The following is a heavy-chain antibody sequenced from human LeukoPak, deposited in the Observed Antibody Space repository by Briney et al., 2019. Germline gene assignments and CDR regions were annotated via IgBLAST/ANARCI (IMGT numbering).Heavy chain of an antibody. D-gene: IGHD5-12*01. CDR3: ARDRGWDGYGYAFLDY. CDR2: ISSSGSTT. Sequence: GALRLSCTVSGFNFKKYGMKWGRPAPGKGLEWIACISSSGSTTKYADSVKGRFTMSRDNAKNAVYMEMNSLRVEDTAVYYCARDRGWDGYGYAFLDYWGHGTLVTVSS. CDR1: GFNFKKYG. V-gene: IGHV3-48*03. J-gene: IGHJ4*01.